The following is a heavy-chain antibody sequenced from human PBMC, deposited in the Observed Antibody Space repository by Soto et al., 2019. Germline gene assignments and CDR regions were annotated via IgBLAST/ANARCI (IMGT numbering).Heavy chain of an antibody. CDR3: VREEDSGSSGLTYYYSDNGTDV. J-gene: IGHJ6*02. V-gene: IGHV3-48*02. CDR1: GFPFSRYN. CDR2: VTTSGDTV. D-gene: IGHD3-10*01. Sequence: PGGSLRLSCVASGFPFSRYNIHLVRQSPGKGLEWVAYVTTSGDTVFYADSVEGRFAISRDVATNSVHLQMHSLRDEDTAVYYCVREEDSGSSGLTYYYSDNGTDVWGQGTTFTVSS.